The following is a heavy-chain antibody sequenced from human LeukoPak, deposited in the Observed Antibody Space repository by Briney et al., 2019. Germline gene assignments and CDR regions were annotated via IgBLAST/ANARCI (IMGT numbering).Heavy chain of an antibody. CDR3: ARGMSIAARLQTIFDY. J-gene: IGHJ4*02. V-gene: IGHV1-69*13. D-gene: IGHD6-6*01. Sequence: ASVKVSCKASGGTFSSYAISWVRQAPGQGLEWMGGIIPIFGTANYAQKFQGRVTITADESTSTAYMELSSLRSEDTAVYYCARGMSIAARLQTIFDYWGQGTLVTVSS. CDR1: GGTFSSYA. CDR2: IIPIFGTA.